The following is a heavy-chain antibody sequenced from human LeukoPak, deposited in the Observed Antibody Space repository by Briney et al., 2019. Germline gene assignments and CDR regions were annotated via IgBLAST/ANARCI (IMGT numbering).Heavy chain of an antibody. CDR3: AREVDCSSTSCYNFRSGNSDY. CDR1: GYTFTRYY. Sequence: ASVKVSCKASGYTFTRYYMHWVRQAPGQGLEWMGIINPSGRSTSYAQKFQGRVTMTRDTSTSTVYMELSSLRSEDTAVYYCAREVDCSSTSCYNFRSGNSDYWGQGTLVTVSS. CDR2: INPSGRST. D-gene: IGHD2-2*02. V-gene: IGHV1-46*01. J-gene: IGHJ4*02.